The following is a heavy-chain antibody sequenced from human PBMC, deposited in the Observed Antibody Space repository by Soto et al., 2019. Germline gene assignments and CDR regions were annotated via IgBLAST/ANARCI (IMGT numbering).Heavy chain of an antibody. V-gene: IGHV1-18*04. CDR2: ISAYFGTA. CDR3: ARGYGDYTSTIYYYSYNGTDV. CDR1: GYTFTSYG. J-gene: IGHJ6*04. D-gene: IGHD4-17*01. Sequence: GASVKVSCKASGYTFTSYGISWVRQAPGQGLEWMGWISAYFGTANYAQKFQCRVTMTRDTSTSTVYMELSSLRSEDTAVYYCARGYGDYTSTIYYYSYNGTDVGGKGTTVTVS.